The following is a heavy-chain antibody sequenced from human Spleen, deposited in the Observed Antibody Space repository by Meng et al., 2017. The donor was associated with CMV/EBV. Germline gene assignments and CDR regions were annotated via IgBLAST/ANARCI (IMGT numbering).Heavy chain of an antibody. J-gene: IGHJ3*02. V-gene: IGHV1-18*04. CDR2: VSAYNGAT. Sequence: ASVKVSCKASGYKFTTYHLSWVRQAPGQGLEWMGWVSAYNGATNYVQKFQGRVTITADKSTSTAYMELSSLRSEDTAVYYCARAYYYDSSGYSHAFDIWGQGTMVTVSS. D-gene: IGHD3-22*01. CDR3: ARAYYYDSSGYSHAFDI. CDR1: GYKFTTYH.